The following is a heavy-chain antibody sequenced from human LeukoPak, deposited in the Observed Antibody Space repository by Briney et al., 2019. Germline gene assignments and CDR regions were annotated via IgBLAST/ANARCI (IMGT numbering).Heavy chain of an antibody. CDR1: GFTVSSNS. Sequence: GGSVRLSCTVSGFTVSSNSMSWVRQAPGKGLEWVSFIYSDNTHYSDTVKGRFTISRDNSKNTLNLQMNSLRAEDMAVYYCARGRYYYDSSGYLDAIFFYWGQGTLVTVSS. CDR3: ARGRYYYDSSGYLDAIFFY. CDR2: IYSDNT. V-gene: IGHV3-66*03. J-gene: IGHJ4*02. D-gene: IGHD3-22*01.